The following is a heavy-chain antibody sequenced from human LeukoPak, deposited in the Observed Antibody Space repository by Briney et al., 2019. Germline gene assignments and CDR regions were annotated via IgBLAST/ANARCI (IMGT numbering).Heavy chain of an antibody. V-gene: IGHV6-1*01. Sequence: NHSQTLSLTCANSGDRVSSNSAAWNWIRQSPSRGLEWLGRTYYMSDWYSDYAVSVKSRVSITPDTAKNQFSLQLNSVTPEDTAIYYCAREGSYFDYWGQGTLVTVSS. CDR1: GDRVSSNSAA. CDR3: AREGSYFDY. CDR2: TYYMSDWYS. J-gene: IGHJ4*02.